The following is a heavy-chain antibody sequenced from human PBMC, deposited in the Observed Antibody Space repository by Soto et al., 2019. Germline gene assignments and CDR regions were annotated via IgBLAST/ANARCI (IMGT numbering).Heavy chain of an antibody. Sequence: QITLKESGPTLVKPTQTLTLTCTFSGFSLTTRGVGVGWIRQPPGKALECLALIYWDDDKRYSPSLQSRLSITKDTSKNHVVLTMTKVDPVDTATYYCAHIPNYYQYDWFDPWGQGTLVSVSS. J-gene: IGHJ5*02. CDR3: AHIPNYYQYDWFDP. CDR2: IYWDDDK. D-gene: IGHD3-16*01. V-gene: IGHV2-5*02. CDR1: GFSLTTRGVG.